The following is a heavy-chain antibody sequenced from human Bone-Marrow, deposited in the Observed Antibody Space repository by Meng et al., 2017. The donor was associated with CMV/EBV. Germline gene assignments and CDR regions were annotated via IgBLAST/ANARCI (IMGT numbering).Heavy chain of an antibody. V-gene: IGHV3-21*04. CDR1: GFTFSTYN. J-gene: IGHJ5*02. Sequence: GGSLRLSCAASGFTFSTYNMNWVRQAPGGGLEWVSSISSSSTYIYYADSVKGRFTISRDNAKNSLYLQMNSLRAEDTALYYCAKDIGRAAHCGGDCYFDPWGQGTLVTVSS. CDR3: AKDIGRAAHCGGDCYFDP. D-gene: IGHD2-21*01. CDR2: ISSSSTYI.